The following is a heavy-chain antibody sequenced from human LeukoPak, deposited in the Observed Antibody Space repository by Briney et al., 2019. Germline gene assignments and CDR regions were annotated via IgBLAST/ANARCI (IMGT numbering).Heavy chain of an antibody. J-gene: IGHJ4*02. Sequence: SVKVSCKASGGTFSSYAISWVRQAPGQGLEWMGGIIPIFGTANYAQKFQGRVTITADESTSTAYMELSSLRSEDTAVYYCARDRVDTAMVPFDYWGPGTLVTVSS. V-gene: IGHV1-69*01. D-gene: IGHD5-18*01. CDR3: ARDRVDTAMVPFDY. CDR1: GGTFSSYA. CDR2: IIPIFGTA.